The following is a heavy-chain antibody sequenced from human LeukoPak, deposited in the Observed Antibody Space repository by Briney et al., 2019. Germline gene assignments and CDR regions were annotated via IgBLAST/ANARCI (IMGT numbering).Heavy chain of an antibody. CDR2: ISGSGGST. Sequence: PGGSLRLSCAASGFTFSSYAMSWVRQAPGKGLEWVSAISGSGGSTYYADSVKGRFTVSRDNSNNRLYLQMSGLTAADTAVYYCAKDRSIGTYYTFDHWGQGTLVTVSS. D-gene: IGHD1-26*01. V-gene: IGHV3-23*01. J-gene: IGHJ4*02. CDR3: AKDRSIGTYYTFDH. CDR1: GFTFSSYA.